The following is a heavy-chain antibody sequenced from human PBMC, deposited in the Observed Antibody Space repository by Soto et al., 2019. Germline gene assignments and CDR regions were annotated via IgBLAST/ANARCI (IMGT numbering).Heavy chain of an antibody. CDR2: MNPNSGNT. CDR3: ARGRAYYDFWSGYYRDYYGMDV. D-gene: IGHD3-3*01. Sequence: SVKVSCKASGYTFTSYDINWVRQATGQGLEWMGWMNPNSGNTGYAQKFQGRVTMTRNTSISTAYMELSSLRSEDTAVYYCARGRAYYDFWSGYYRDYYGMDVWGQGTTVTVSS. V-gene: IGHV1-8*01. CDR1: GYTFTSYD. J-gene: IGHJ6*02.